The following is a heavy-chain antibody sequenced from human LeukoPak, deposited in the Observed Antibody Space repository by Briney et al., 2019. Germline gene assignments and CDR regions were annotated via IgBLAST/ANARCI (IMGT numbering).Heavy chain of an antibody. J-gene: IGHJ5*02. CDR2: IYYSGST. CDR1: GGSISSGGYY. D-gene: IGHD4-17*01. Sequence: SQTLSLTCTVSGGSISSGGYYWSWIRQHPGKGLEWIGYIYYSGSTYYNPSLKSRVTISVDTSKNQFSLKLSSVTAADTAVYYSARDVYRTTYDYGPINWFDPWGQGTLVTVSS. CDR3: ARDVYRTTYDYGPINWFDP. V-gene: IGHV4-31*03.